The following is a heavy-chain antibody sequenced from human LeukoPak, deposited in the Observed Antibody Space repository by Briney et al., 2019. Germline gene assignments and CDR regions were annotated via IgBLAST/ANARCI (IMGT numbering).Heavy chain of an antibody. CDR1: GFSFDDLA. CDR3: AREMATTETFDY. CDR2: ISWNGDNL. J-gene: IGHJ4*02. Sequence: GRSLRLSCAASGFSFDDLAMHWVRQALGKGLEWVSGISWNGDNLGYADSVKGRFTISRDNSKNTVYLQMDSLRAEDTAVYSCAREMATTETFDYWGQGTLVTVSS. D-gene: IGHD5-24*01. V-gene: IGHV3-9*01.